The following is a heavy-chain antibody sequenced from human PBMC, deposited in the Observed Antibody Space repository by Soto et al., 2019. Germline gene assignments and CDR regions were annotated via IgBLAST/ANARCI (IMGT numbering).Heavy chain of an antibody. D-gene: IGHD2-2*01. CDR2: INHSGST. CDR3: ARGDLGYCSSTSCPRKNFDY. V-gene: IGHV4-34*01. Sequence: PSETLSLTCAVYGGSFSGYYWSWIRQPPGKGLEWIGEINHSGSTNYNPSLKSRVTISVDTSKNQFSLKLSSVTAADTAVYYCARGDLGYCSSTSCPRKNFDYWGQGTLVTVSS. CDR1: GGSFSGYY. J-gene: IGHJ4*02.